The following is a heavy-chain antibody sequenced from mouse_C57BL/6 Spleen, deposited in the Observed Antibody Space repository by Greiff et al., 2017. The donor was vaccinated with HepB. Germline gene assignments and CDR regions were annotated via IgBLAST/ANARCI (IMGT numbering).Heavy chain of an antibody. CDR1: GFTFSDYG. Sequence: EVQVVESGGGLVKPGGSLKLSCAASGFTFSDYGMHWVRQAPEKGLEWVAYISSGSSTIYYADTVKGRFTISRDNAKNTLFLQMTSLRSEDTAMYYCARSLYYYGSSSDFDYWGQGTTLTVSS. CDR3: ARSLYYYGSSSDFDY. J-gene: IGHJ2*01. CDR2: ISSGSSTI. D-gene: IGHD1-1*01. V-gene: IGHV5-17*01.